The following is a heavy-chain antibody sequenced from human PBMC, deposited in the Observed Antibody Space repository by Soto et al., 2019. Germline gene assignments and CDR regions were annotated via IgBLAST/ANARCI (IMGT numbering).Heavy chain of an antibody. V-gene: IGHV3-11*06. CDR2: IVTSSAYT. J-gene: IGHJ4*02. Sequence: QVQLVESGGGLVQPGGSLRLSCAASGFTFSDYYMTWVRQAPGKGLERVSYIVTSSAYTSYADSVRGRFSISRDNAKNSLYLEMNSLRAEDTAVYYCARLRSSSWYMGGYLDYWGQGTQVTVSS. D-gene: IGHD6-13*01. CDR1: GFTFSDYY. CDR3: ARLRSSSWYMGGYLDY.